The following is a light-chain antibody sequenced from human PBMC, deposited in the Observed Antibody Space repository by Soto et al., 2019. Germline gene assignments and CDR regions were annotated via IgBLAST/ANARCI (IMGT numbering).Light chain of an antibody. CDR2: DAS. Sequence: DIQMTQSPSTLAASMGDRVTITCRASQTIGTSLAWYQQQPGEGPKLLIYDASSLETGVPTRFSGSGSGTDFTVTICSLQPDDFASYYCQQYTTYPFTFGQGTKLMI. J-gene: IGKJ2*01. V-gene: IGKV1-5*01. CDR3: QQYTTYPFT. CDR1: QTIGTS.